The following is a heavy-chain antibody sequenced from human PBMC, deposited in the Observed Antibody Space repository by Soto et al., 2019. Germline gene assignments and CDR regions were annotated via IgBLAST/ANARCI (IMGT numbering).Heavy chain of an antibody. V-gene: IGHV1-8*01. CDR1: GYTFSTYD. Sequence: QVQLVQSGAEVKKPGASVKVSCKASGYTFSTYDIDWVRLATGQGLEWMGSMNPNSGNTEYAQKFQGRVTMTRDTSISTAYMELSSLRSEDTAIYYCARTMGGIAAAGNEYWGQGTLVTVSS. CDR3: ARTMGGIAAAGNEY. CDR2: MNPNSGNT. D-gene: IGHD6-13*01. J-gene: IGHJ4*02.